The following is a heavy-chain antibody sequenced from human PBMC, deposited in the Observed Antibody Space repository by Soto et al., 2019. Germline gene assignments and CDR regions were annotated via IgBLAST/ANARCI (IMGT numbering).Heavy chain of an antibody. CDR1: GGSISSYY. CDR2: IYYSGSS. Sequence: PSDTLSLTCTVSGGSISSYYWSWIRQPPGKGLEWIGCIYYSGSSNYNPSLKSRVTISVDTSKNQFSLKLSSVTAADTAVYYCARWLRPYYFDYWGQGTLVTVSS. CDR3: ARWLRPYYFDY. D-gene: IGHD5-12*01. J-gene: IGHJ4*02. V-gene: IGHV4-59*01.